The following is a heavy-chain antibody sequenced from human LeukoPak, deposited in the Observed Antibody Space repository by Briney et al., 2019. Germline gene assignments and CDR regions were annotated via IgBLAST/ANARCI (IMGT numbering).Heavy chain of an antibody. V-gene: IGHV3-48*02. CDR2: ISSSGSAK. Sequence: GGSLRLSCAASGFTFSNYGLNWVRQAPGKGLEWVSHISSSGSAKYYADSVKGRSTISRDNAKNSLYLQMNSLRDEDTAVFYCASGSGHWGQGTRVTVSS. J-gene: IGHJ4*02. D-gene: IGHD2-2*03. CDR3: ASGSGH. CDR1: GFTFSNYG.